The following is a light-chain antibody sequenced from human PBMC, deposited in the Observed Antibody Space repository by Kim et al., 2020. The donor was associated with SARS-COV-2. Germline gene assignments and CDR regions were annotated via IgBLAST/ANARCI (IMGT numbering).Light chain of an antibody. CDR3: QAWDSSTGV. CDR1: KLGNKH. J-gene: IGLJ2*01. V-gene: IGLV3-1*01. Sequence: VSPGQTASITCSGDKLGNKHTSWYQQKAGQAPVLVIYEDRKRPSGIPERFSGSNSGNTATLTISGTQAMDEADYYCQAWDSSTGVFGGGTQLTVL. CDR2: EDR.